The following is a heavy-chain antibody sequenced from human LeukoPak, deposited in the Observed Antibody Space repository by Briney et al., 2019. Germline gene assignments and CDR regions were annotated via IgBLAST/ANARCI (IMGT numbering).Heavy chain of an antibody. CDR1: GFTFSSYS. CDR3: AKDPDYDFWSGYYMPGAFDI. J-gene: IGHJ3*02. D-gene: IGHD3-3*01. V-gene: IGHV3-23*01. CDR2: ISGSGGST. Sequence: GGSLRLSCAASGFTFSSYSMNWVRQAPGKGLEWVSAISGSGGSTYYADSVKGRFTISRDDSKNTLYLQMNSLRAEDTAVYYCAKDPDYDFWSGYYMPGAFDIWGQGTMVTVSS.